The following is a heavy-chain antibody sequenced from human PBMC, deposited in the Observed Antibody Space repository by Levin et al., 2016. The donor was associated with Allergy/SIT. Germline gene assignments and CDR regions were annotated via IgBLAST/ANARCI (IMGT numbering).Heavy chain of an antibody. CDR1: GFTFSTSV. J-gene: IGHJ6*03. CDR3: AKGRKSPPMDV. CDR2: ITSSGGTT. V-gene: IGHV3-23*01. Sequence: GGSLRLSCAASGFTFSTSVMSWVRQAPGKGLEWVSGITSSGGTTYYADSEKGRFTISRDNSRNTLYLQMNSLRAEDTAVYYCAKGRKSPPMDVWGKGTTVTVSS.